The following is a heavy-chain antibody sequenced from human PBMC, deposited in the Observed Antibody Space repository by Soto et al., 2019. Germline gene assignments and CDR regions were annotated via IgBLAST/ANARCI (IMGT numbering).Heavy chain of an antibody. J-gene: IGHJ6*02. CDR2: ISSSSSYT. V-gene: IGHV3-11*06. CDR3: ARYSPDAPFSSMDV. CDR1: GFTFSDYY. D-gene: IGHD5-18*01. Sequence: GGSLRLSCAASGFTFSDYYMSWIRQAPGKGLEWVSYISSSSSYTNYADSVKGRFTISRDNAKNSLYLQMNSLRAEDTAVYYCARYSPDAPFSSMDVWGQGTTVTVSS.